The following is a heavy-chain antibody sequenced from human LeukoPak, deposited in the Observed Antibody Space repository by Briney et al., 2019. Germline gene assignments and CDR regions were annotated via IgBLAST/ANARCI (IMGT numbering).Heavy chain of an antibody. CDR1: GFTFSSYA. J-gene: IGHJ4*02. CDR3: AKDRSDTTMVYNFDY. D-gene: IGHD4/OR15-4a*01. CDR2: ISGSGDST. V-gene: IGHV3-23*01. Sequence: GGSLRLSCAASGFTFSSYAMSWVRQAPGKGLEWVSAISGSGDSTYYADSVKGRFTVSRDNSKNTLYLQMDSLRAEDTAVYYCAKDRSDTTMVYNFDYWGQGTLVTVSS.